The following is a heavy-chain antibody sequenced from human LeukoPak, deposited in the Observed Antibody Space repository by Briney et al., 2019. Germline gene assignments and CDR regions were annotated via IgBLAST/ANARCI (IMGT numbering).Heavy chain of an antibody. D-gene: IGHD3-10*01. CDR2: INHSGST. Sequence: PSETLSLTCAVYGGSFSGYYRSWIRQPPGKGLEWIGEINHSGSTNYNPSLKSRVTISVDTSKNQFSLKLSSVTAADTAVYYCARKGSGSYYRWGQGTLVTVSS. CDR3: ARKGSGSYYR. V-gene: IGHV4-34*01. J-gene: IGHJ4*02. CDR1: GGSFSGYY.